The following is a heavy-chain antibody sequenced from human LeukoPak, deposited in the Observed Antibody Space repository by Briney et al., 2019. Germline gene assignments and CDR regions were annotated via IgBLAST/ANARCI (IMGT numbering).Heavy chain of an antibody. CDR2: IYYSGST. J-gene: IGHJ4*02. CDR1: GGSMNSYY. Sequence: SETLSLTCSVSGGSMNSYYWSWIRQSPGKGLEWIGYIYYSGSTNYNPSLKSRVTISVDTSKNQFSLKLSSVTAADTAVYYCARHVWLQPFDYWGQGTLVTVPS. V-gene: IGHV4-59*08. D-gene: IGHD3-9*01. CDR3: ARHVWLQPFDY.